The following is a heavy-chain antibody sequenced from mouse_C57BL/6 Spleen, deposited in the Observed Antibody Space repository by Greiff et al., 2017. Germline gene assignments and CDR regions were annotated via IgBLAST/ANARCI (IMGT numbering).Heavy chain of an antibody. CDR1: GYTFTSYW. CDR3: ARSSTGTYFDV. D-gene: IGHD4-1*01. CDR2: IDPSDSYT. Sequence: QVQLQQPGAELVMPGASVKLSCKASGYTFTSYWMHWVKQRPGQGLEWIGEIDPSDSYTNYNQRFKGKSTLTVNKSSSTAYMQLSLLTSEDSAGYCCARSSTGTYFDVWGTGTTVTVSS. J-gene: IGHJ1*03. V-gene: IGHV1-69*01.